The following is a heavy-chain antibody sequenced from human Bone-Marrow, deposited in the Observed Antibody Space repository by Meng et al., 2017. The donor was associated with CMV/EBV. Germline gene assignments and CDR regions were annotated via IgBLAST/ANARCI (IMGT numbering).Heavy chain of an antibody. Sequence: SGYTFPGYYMHWVRQAPGQGLEWMGWINPNSGGTNYAQKFQGRVTMTRDTSISTAYMELSRLRSDDTAVYYCARESDYVWGSYSFDYWGQGTLVTVSS. J-gene: IGHJ4*02. CDR3: ARESDYVWGSYSFDY. D-gene: IGHD3-16*01. CDR1: GYTFPGYY. CDR2: INPNSGGT. V-gene: IGHV1-2*02.